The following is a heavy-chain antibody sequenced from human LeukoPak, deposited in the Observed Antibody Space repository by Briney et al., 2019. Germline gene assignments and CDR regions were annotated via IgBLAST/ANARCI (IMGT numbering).Heavy chain of an antibody. CDR3: ARGDLTGTTVYYGMDV. D-gene: IGHD1/OR15-1a*01. Sequence: ASVKVSCKVSGHTLTRYGISWVRQAPGQGLEWMGWISAYNGNTNYAQKLQGRVTMTIDTSTSTAYMELRSLRSDDTAVYYCARGDLTGTTVYYGMDVWGQGTTVTVSS. CDR2: ISAYNGNT. V-gene: IGHV1-18*01. J-gene: IGHJ6*02. CDR1: GHTLTRYG.